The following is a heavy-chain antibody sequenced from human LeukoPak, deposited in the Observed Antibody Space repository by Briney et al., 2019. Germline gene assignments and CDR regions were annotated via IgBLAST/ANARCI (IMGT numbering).Heavy chain of an antibody. CDR1: GGSISSSSYY. D-gene: IGHD6-19*01. CDR3: ATFRVIATGWLDY. V-gene: IGHV4-39*07. Sequence: SETLSLTCTVSGGSISSSSYYWGWIRQPPGKGLEWIGSIYYGGSSYYNPSLKSRVTISVDTSNNQFSLKVNSVTAADTAVYYCATFRVIATGWLDYWGQGTLVTVSS. J-gene: IGHJ4*02. CDR2: IYYGGSS.